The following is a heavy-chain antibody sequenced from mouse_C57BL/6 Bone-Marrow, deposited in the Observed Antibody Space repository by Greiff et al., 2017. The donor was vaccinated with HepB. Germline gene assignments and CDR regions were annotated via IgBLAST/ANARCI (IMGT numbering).Heavy chain of an antibody. CDR2: ISSGSSTI. J-gene: IGHJ2*01. CDR1: GFTFSDYG. Sequence: EVNVVDSGGGLVKPGGSLKLSCAASGFTFSDYGMHWVRQAPEKGLEWVAYISSGSSTIYYADTVKGRFTISRDNAKNTLFLQMTSLRSEDTAMYYCARKPGHYFDYWGQGTTLTVSS. V-gene: IGHV5-17*01. CDR3: ARKPGHYFDY.